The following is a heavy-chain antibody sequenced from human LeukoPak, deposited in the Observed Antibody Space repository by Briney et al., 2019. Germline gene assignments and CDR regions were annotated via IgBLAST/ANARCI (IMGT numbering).Heavy chain of an antibody. J-gene: IGHJ4*02. D-gene: IGHD6-13*01. CDR2: IYYSGST. Sequence: SETLSLTCTVSGGSISSYYWSWIRQPPGKGLEWIGYIYYSGSTNYNPSLKSRVTISVDTSKNQFPLKLSSVTAADTAVYYCASMVAMGSSWYFHYWGQGTLVTVSS. CDR3: ASMVAMGSSWYFHY. CDR1: GGSISSYY. V-gene: IGHV4-59*01.